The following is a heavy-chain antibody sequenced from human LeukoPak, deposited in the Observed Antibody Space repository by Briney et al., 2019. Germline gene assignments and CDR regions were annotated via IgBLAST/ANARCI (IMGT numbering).Heavy chain of an antibody. CDR1: GFTFSSYA. J-gene: IGHJ4*02. CDR3: AKDIVVVPAATTNFDY. CDR2: ISGSGGST. D-gene: IGHD2-2*01. Sequence: GGSLRLSCAASGFTFSSYAMSWVRQAPGKGLEWVSAISGSGGSTYYADSVKGRFTISRDNSKNTLYLQMNSLRAEDTAVYYCAKDIVVVPAATTNFDYWGQGTLVTVSS. V-gene: IGHV3-23*01.